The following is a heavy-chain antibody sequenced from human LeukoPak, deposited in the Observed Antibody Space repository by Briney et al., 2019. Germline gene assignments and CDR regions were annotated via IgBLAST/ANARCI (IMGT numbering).Heavy chain of an antibody. CDR3: ARPINSGYYNDY. CDR2: ISAYNGNT. CDR1: GYTFTSYD. Sequence: ASVKVSCKASGYTFTSYDINWVRQATAQGLEWMGWISAYNGNTNYAQKLQGRVTMTTDTSTSTAYMELRSLRSDDTAVYYCARPINSGYYNDYWGQGTLVTVSS. J-gene: IGHJ4*02. V-gene: IGHV1-18*01. D-gene: IGHD3-22*01.